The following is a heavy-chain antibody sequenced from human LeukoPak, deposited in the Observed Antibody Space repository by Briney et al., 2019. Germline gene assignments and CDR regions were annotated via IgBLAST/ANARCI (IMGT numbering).Heavy chain of an antibody. D-gene: IGHD3-22*01. CDR3: TARTYYYDSSGYYFRLDP. CDR1: GFTFSNAW. V-gene: IGHV3-15*01. J-gene: IGHJ5*02. CDR2: IKSKTDGGTT. Sequence: GGSLRLSCAASGFTFSNAWMSWVRQAPGKGLEWVGRIKSKTDGGTTDYAAPVKGRFTISRDDSKNTLYLQMNSLKTEDTAVYYCTARTYYYDSSGYYFRLDPWGQGTLVTVSS.